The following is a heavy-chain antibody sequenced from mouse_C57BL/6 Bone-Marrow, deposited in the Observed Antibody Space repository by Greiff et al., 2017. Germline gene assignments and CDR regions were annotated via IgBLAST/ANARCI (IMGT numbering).Heavy chain of an antibody. CDR3: ARRHYGSSWFAY. CDR1: GFSFTSYG. V-gene: IGHV2-2*01. J-gene: IGHJ3*01. D-gene: IGHD1-1*01. Sequence: QVQLQQSGPGLVQPSQCLSITCTVSGFSFTSYGVHWVRQSPGKGLEWLGVIWRGGSTDYYAAFITSPSISKDNSKSQVFFKMNSLQADDTAIDCCARRHYGSSWFAYWGQGTLVTVPA. CDR2: IWRGGST.